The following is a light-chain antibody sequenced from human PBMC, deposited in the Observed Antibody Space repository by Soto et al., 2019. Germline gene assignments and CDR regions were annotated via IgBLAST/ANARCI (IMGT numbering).Light chain of an antibody. J-gene: IGKJ5*01. CDR2: GAA. Sequence: EIVLTQSPGTLSLSPGERVTLSCRASQSVSSSYLAWYQQKPGQAPRLLFYGAASSATGIPDRFSGSGSWTDFILTISSLEPEDFAVYYCQQYGSSPRTFGQGTRVEIK. V-gene: IGKV3-20*01. CDR1: QSVSSSY. CDR3: QQYGSSPRT.